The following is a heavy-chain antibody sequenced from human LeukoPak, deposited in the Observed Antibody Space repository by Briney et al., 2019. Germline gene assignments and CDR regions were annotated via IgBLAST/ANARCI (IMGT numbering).Heavy chain of an antibody. D-gene: IGHD3-16*01. CDR2: IKEDGSEK. CDR3: ARLHSAVYYGDAFDI. CDR1: GFTFSSYW. Sequence: GGSLRLSCAVSGFTFSSYWMTWVHQAPGKGLEWVAKIKEDGSEKYYVDSVKGRFTVSRDNVKNSLFLQMNSLRVEDTAAYYCARLHSAVYYGDAFDIWGQGTMVTVSS. V-gene: IGHV3-7*03. J-gene: IGHJ3*02.